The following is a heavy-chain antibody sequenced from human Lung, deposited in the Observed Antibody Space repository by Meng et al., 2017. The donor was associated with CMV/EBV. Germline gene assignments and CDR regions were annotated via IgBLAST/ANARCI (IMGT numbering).Heavy chain of an antibody. Sequence: GPGLARSQGPLSLAGSGSGVAHPSSTRWSSFRTPPGKGLERIGEIYHSRSTTYNTPLTRRVTISVDKSKNQFSLNLSSVTAADTAVYYCARVGQWLPIDYWGQGTLVTVSS. CDR3: ARVGQWLPIDY. J-gene: IGHJ4*02. CDR1: GVAHPSSTR. D-gene: IGHD6-19*01. CDR2: IYHSRST. V-gene: IGHV4-4*03.